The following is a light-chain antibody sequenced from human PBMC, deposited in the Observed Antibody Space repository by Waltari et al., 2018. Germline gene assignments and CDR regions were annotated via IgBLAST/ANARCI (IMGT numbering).Light chain of an antibody. CDR3: LQDYSYPWT. J-gene: IGKJ1*01. V-gene: IGKV1-6*01. Sequence: LSASVGDRVTITCRASQGIRNDLGWYQQRPGKAPMLLIYDASSLQTGVPSRFSGSGSGTGFTLTISSLQPEDFGTYYCLQDYSYPWTFGQGTKVEVK. CDR1: QGIRND. CDR2: DAS.